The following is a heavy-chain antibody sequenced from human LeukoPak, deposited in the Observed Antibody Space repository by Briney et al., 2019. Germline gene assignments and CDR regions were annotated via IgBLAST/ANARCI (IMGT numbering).Heavy chain of an antibody. CDR2: ISYSGST. V-gene: IGHV4-39*02. CDR3: ARLDAAGFLDY. CDR1: GGSISSSSYF. Sequence: PSETLSLTCTVSGGSISSSSYFWGWIHQPPGKGLEWVGSISYSGSTHYNASLKSRVTISVDTSKNHFSLKLSSVTAADTAVYYCARLDAAGFLDYWGQGTLVTVSS. J-gene: IGHJ4*02. D-gene: IGHD6-13*01.